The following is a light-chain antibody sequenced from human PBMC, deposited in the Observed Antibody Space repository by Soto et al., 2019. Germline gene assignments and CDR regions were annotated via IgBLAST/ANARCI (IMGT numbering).Light chain of an antibody. J-gene: IGKJ2*01. CDR3: QQDESTPPT. CDR2: WAS. CDR1: QSVLYSSNNKNY. V-gene: IGKV4-1*01. Sequence: DIVMTQSPDALAVSLSERATINCKSSQSVLYSSNNKNYLAWYQQRPGQPPKLLIYWASTRESGVPDRFSGSGSGTDFNLTITSLQAEDVAVYYCQQDESTPPTFGQGTKLEIK.